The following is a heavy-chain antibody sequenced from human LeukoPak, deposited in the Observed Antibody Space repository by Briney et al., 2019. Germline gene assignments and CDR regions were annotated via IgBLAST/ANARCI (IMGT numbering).Heavy chain of an antibody. CDR1: GFTFSSYS. CDR2: ISSSSSYI. V-gene: IGHV3-21*01. J-gene: IGHJ4*02. D-gene: IGHD4-17*01. CDR3: ARGGRVTVTPFDY. Sequence: GGSLRLCCAASGFTFSSYSMKWVRQAPGKGLEWVSSISSSSSYIYYADSVKGRFTISRDNAKNSLYLQMNSLRAEDTAVYYCARGGRVTVTPFDYWGQGTLVTVSS.